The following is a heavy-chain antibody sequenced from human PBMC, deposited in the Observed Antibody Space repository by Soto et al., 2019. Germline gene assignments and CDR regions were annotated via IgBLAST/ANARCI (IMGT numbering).Heavy chain of an antibody. V-gene: IGHV3-21*01. D-gene: IGHD6-6*01. CDR2: ISSSSSYI. Sequence: GGSLRLSCAASGFTFSSYSRNWVRQAPGKGLEWVSSISSSSSYIYYADSVKGRFTISRDNAKNSLYLQMNSLRAEDTAVYYCARARIAARPCWFDPWGQGTLVTVSS. J-gene: IGHJ5*02. CDR3: ARARIAARPCWFDP. CDR1: GFTFSSYS.